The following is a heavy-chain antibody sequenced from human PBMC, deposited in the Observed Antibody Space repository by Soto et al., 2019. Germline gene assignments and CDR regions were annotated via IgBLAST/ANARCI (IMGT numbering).Heavy chain of an antibody. V-gene: IGHV3-48*01. J-gene: IGHJ4*02. CDR1: GFTFSSYS. D-gene: IGHD6-19*01. Sequence: GGSLRLSCAASGFTFSSYSMNWVRQAPGKGLEWVSYISSSSSTIYYADSVNGRFTISRDNAKNSLYLQMNSLRAEDTAVYYCARDTGGAAYSSGWYGYWGQGTLVTVSS. CDR3: ARDTGGAAYSSGWYGY. CDR2: ISSSSSTI.